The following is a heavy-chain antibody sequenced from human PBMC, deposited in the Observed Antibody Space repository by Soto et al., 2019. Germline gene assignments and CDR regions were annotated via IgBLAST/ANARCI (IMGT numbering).Heavy chain of an antibody. V-gene: IGHV5-51*01. CDR2: IYPGVFDT. J-gene: IGHJ3*02. CDR3: ASGIVGADDAFNI. CDR1: GYSFTSYW. Sequence: GESLKISCKGSGYSFTSYWIGWVRQMPGKGLEWMGIIYPGVFDTRYSPSFQGKVTISADKSISTAYLQWSSLKASDTAMYYCASGIVGADDAFNIWGQGKMVTVSS. D-gene: IGHD1-26*01.